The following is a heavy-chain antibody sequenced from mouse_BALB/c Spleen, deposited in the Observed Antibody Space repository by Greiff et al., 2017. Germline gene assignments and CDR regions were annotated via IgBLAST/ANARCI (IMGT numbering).Heavy chain of an antibody. J-gene: IGHJ3*01. CDR2: ISSGGST. D-gene: IGHD1-2*01. CDR1: GFTFSSYA. CDR3: ARYGYVAY. Sequence: EVMLVESGGGLVKPGGSLKLSCAASGFTFSSYAMSWVRQTPEKRLEWVASISSGGSTYYPDSVKGRFTISRDNARNILYLQMSSLRSEDTAMYYCARYGYVAYWGQGTLVTVSA. V-gene: IGHV5-6-5*01.